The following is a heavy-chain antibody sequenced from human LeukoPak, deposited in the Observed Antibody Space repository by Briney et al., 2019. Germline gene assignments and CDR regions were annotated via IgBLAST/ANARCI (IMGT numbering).Heavy chain of an antibody. V-gene: IGHV4-30-4*01. CDR3: ARGPDSSGYYYFDY. CDR2: IYHSGST. CDR1: GGSISSGDYY. D-gene: IGHD3-22*01. Sequence: SETLSLTCTVSGGSISSGDYYWSWIRQPPGKGLEWIGYIYHSGSTHFNPSLKSRVTISVDTSKNQFSLKLSSVTAADTAVYFCARGPDSSGYYYFDYRGQGTLVTVSS. J-gene: IGHJ4*02.